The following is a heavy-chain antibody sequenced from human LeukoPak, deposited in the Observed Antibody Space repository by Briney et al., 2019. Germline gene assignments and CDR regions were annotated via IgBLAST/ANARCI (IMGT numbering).Heavy chain of an antibody. Sequence: SETLSLTCTVSLGSISSYYWSWIRQPPGKGLEWIGYIFYSGNTDYSPSLKSRVTISKDTSKNQISLKLSSVTAADTAVYYCASCRDVYNCVYWGPGTLVTVSS. V-gene: IGHV4-59*08. D-gene: IGHD5-24*01. CDR2: IFYSGNT. CDR3: ASCRDVYNCVY. J-gene: IGHJ4*02. CDR1: LGSISSYY.